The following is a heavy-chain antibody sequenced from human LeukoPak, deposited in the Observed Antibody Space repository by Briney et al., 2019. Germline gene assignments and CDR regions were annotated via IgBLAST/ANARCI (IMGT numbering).Heavy chain of an antibody. J-gene: IGHJ4*02. V-gene: IGHV4-59*01. CDR2: IYYSGST. D-gene: IGHD2-2*01. Sequence: SETLSLTCTVSGGSISSYYWSWIRQPPGKGLEWIGYIYYSGSTNYNPSLKSRVTISVDTSKNQFSLKLSSVTAADTAVYYCARGAAPAASPFDYWGQGTLVTVSS. CDR1: GGSISSYY. CDR3: ARGAAPAASPFDY.